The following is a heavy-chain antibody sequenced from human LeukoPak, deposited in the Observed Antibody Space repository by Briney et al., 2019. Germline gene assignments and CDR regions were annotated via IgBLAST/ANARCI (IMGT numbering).Heavy chain of an antibody. J-gene: IGHJ4*02. Sequence: NPGGSLRLSCTASGFTFGDYAMSWFRQAPGKGLEWVGFISSKAYGGTTKYAASVKGRFTISRDDSKSIAYLQMNSLKTEDTAVYYCTRDLWSEYSSSPNAEDRDYWGQGTLVTVSS. D-gene: IGHD6-6*01. V-gene: IGHV3-49*05. CDR3: TRDLWSEYSSSPNAEDRDY. CDR2: ISSKAYGGTT. CDR1: GFTFGDYA.